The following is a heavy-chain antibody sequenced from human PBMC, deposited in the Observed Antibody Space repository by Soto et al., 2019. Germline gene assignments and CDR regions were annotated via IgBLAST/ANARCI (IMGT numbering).Heavy chain of an antibody. Sequence: VQLQGSGPGLVQPSQTLSLTCTVSGASVNTGDYYWSYIRQSPGKGLEWLGYIFYSGDTYYNPSLKSRATIALNTSRIHISLTLPSVPDADNAGYCCGVTGTADDFWGQGTLVTVSS. V-gene: IGHV4-30-4*01. CDR1: GASVNTGDYY. D-gene: IGHD1-7*01. CDR2: IFYSGDT. J-gene: IGHJ1*01. CDR3: GVTGTADDF.